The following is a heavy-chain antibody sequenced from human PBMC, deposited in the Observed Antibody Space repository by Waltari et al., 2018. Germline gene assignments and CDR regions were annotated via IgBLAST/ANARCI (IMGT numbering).Heavy chain of an antibody. Sequence: EVQLVESGGGLVQPGGSLRLPCAAPGFMFNNYWMHWVRQAPGKGLEWVADIKQDGSEKYYVDSVKGRFTISRDNAKSSLYLQMNSLRAEDTAVYYCARDFDVWGQGTTVTVSS. CDR1: GFMFNNYW. J-gene: IGHJ6*02. CDR2: IKQDGSEK. CDR3: ARDFDV. V-gene: IGHV3-7*01.